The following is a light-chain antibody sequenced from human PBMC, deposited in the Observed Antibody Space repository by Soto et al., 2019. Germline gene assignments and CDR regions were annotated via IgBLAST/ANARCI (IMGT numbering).Light chain of an antibody. CDR3: QRYGTAPFT. CDR1: QGISND. Sequence: DIQMTQSPSSLSASVGDRVTITCRASQGISNDLAWYQQTPGKVTKLLIYAASTLQSGVPSRFSGSGSGTDFTLTISSLQPEDVASYYCQRYGTAPFTFGPGIKVDIK. CDR2: AAS. V-gene: IGKV1-27*01. J-gene: IGKJ3*01.